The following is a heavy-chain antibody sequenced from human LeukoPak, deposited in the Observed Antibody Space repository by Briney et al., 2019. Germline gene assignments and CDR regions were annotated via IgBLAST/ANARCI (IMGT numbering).Heavy chain of an antibody. Sequence: GGSLRLSCAASGLPFRISWMSWVRQAPGKGLQCVGNIKPDGSETFYVDSVRGRFTISRDNARNLLFLQMNSLRVDDTAVYYCAFGNAFDVWGGGTMVTVSS. CDR1: GLPFRISW. D-gene: IGHD2-15*01. CDR2: IKPDGSET. V-gene: IGHV3-7*01. J-gene: IGHJ3*01. CDR3: AFGNAFDV.